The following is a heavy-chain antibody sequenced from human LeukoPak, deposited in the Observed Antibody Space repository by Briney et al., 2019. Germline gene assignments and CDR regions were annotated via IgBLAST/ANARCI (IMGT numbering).Heavy chain of an antibody. CDR2: IYYSGST. D-gene: IGHD3-10*01. V-gene: IGHV4-31*03. Sequence: PSETLSLTCTVSDGSISSGGYYWSWIRQHPGKGLEWIGYIYYSGSTYYNPSLKSRVTISVDTSKNQFSLKLSSVTAADTAVYYCAASDYYGSGSHSFDYWGQGTLVTVSS. CDR3: AASDYYGSGSHSFDY. CDR1: DGSISSGGYY. J-gene: IGHJ4*02.